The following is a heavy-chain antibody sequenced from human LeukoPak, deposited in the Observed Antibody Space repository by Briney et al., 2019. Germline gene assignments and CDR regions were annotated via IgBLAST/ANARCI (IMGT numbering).Heavy chain of an antibody. Sequence: GGSLRLSCAASGFTFSSYGMHWVRQAPGKGLEWVAFIRYDGSNKYYADSVKGRFTISRDNSKNTLYLQMNSLRAEDTAVYYCAKECLAVAGYFDYWGQGTLVTVSS. J-gene: IGHJ4*02. D-gene: IGHD6-19*01. CDR2: IRYDGSNK. CDR1: GFTFSSYG. V-gene: IGHV3-30*02. CDR3: AKECLAVAGYFDY.